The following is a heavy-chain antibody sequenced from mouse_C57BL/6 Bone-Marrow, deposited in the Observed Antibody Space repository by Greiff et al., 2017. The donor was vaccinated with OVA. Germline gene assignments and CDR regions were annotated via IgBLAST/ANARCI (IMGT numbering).Heavy chain of an antibody. D-gene: IGHD1-1*01. CDR2: IWTGGGT. J-gene: IGHJ3*01. CDR1: GFSLTSYA. Sequence: VQLQQSGPGLVAPSQSLSITCTVSGFSLTSYAISWVRQPPGKGLEWLGVIWTGGGTNYNSARKSRLSISKDNSKSQVFLKMNSLQTDDTARYYCARANYYGSSYVGFAYWGQGTLVTVSA. V-gene: IGHV2-9-1*01. CDR3: ARANYYGSSYVGFAY.